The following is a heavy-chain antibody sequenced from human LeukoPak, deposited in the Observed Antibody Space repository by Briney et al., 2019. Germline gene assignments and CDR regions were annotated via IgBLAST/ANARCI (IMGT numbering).Heavy chain of an antibody. V-gene: IGHV3-11*01. CDR2: ISSSGSTI. J-gene: IGHJ4*02. CDR3: ARAASSSWTDFAS. Sequence: GGSLRLSRAASGFTFSDYYMSWIRQAPGKGLEWVSYISSSGSTIYYADSVKGRFTISRDNAKNSLYLQMNSLRAEDTAVYYCARAASSSWTDFASWGQGTLVTVSS. CDR1: GFTFSDYY. D-gene: IGHD6-13*01.